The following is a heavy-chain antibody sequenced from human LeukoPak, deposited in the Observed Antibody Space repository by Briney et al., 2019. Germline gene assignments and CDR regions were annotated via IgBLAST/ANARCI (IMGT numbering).Heavy chain of an antibody. CDR3: ARGRHSYGTSFDY. V-gene: IGHV4-34*01. CDR1: GGSLRGYY. Sequence: PETLSLTCAVPGGSLRGYYWRWIRPPPRKGLEWSGEINHSGSTNYNPSLKSRVTISVDTSKNQFSLKLSSVTAADAAVYYCARGRHSYGTSFDYWGQGTLVTVSS. CDR2: INHSGST. J-gene: IGHJ4*02. D-gene: IGHD5-18*01.